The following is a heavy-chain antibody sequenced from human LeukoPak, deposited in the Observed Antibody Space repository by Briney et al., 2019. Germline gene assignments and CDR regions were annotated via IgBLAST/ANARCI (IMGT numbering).Heavy chain of an antibody. CDR3: ARGQTPHVFYYYYGMDV. CDR1: GVPIASASYY. CDR2: LYTNGNT. Sequence: SQTLSLNCTVSGVPIASASYYWSWVRQPAGQGLEWIGLYTNGNTKYNPSLKSRGTISVDTSNNQFSLNLNSVTAADTAVYYCARGQTPHVFYYYYGMDVWGQGTTVTVSS. V-gene: IGHV4-61*02. J-gene: IGHJ6*02.